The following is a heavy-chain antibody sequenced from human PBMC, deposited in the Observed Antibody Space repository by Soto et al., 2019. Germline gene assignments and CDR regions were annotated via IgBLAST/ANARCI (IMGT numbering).Heavy chain of an antibody. CDR1: GGPISSGGYY. D-gene: IGHD3-22*01. CDR3: ARDRRNYYDSSGYPIEYFQH. Sequence: SETLCLTCTVSGGPISSGGYYWSWIRQPPGKGLEWIGYIYYSGSTYYNPSLKSRVTISVDTSKNQFSLKLSSVTAADTAVYYCARDRRNYYDSSGYPIEYFQHWGQGTLVTSPQ. V-gene: IGHV4-30-4*01. J-gene: IGHJ1*01. CDR2: IYYSGST.